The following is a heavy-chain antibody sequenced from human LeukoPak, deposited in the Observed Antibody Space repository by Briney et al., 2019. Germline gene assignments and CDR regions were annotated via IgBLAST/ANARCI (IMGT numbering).Heavy chain of an antibody. Sequence: SETLSLTCTVSGGSISSHYWSWVRQPAGKGLEWIGRIYSSGSSNYNPSLKSRVTMSVDTSRKQLSLQVRSVTAADTAVYYCARGGRSYDSHGKFDPWGQGTLVTVSS. CDR2: IYSSGSS. V-gene: IGHV4-4*07. D-gene: IGHD5-18*01. J-gene: IGHJ5*02. CDR3: ARGGRSYDSHGKFDP. CDR1: GGSISSHY.